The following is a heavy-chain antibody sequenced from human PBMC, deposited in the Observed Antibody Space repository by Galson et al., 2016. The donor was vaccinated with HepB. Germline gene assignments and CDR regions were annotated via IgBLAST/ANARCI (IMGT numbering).Heavy chain of an antibody. D-gene: IGHD6-13*01. Sequence: SLRLSCAASGFSVSSNYMSWVRQAPGKGLEWVSVIYSGGSTYYADSVKGRFTISRDNSKNTLYLQMNSLRAEDTAVYYCARDWDSSSWYPRNDAFDIWGQGTMVTVSS. CDR3: ARDWDSSSWYPRNDAFDI. V-gene: IGHV3-53*01. CDR1: GFSVSSNY. CDR2: IYSGGST. J-gene: IGHJ3*02.